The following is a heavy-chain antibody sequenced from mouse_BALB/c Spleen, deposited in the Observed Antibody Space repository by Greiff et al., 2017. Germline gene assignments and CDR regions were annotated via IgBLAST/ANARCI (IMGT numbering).Heavy chain of an antibody. CDR1: GFTFSSYT. D-gene: IGHD1-1*01. CDR2: ISNGGGST. V-gene: IGHV5-12-2*01. Sequence: EVQGVESGGGLVQPGGSLKLSCAASGFTFSSYTMSWVRQTPEKRLEWVAYISNGGGSTYYPDTVKGRFTISRDNAKNTLYLQMSSLKSEDTAMYYCARDYYGSSGYFDVWGAGTTVTVSS. CDR3: ARDYYGSSGYFDV. J-gene: IGHJ1*01.